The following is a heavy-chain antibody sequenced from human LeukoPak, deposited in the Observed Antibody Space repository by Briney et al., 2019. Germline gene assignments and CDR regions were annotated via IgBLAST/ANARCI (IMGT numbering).Heavy chain of an antibody. J-gene: IGHJ2*01. CDR1: GFTFSGYS. V-gene: IGHV3-48*02. CDR2: ISTSSSTI. Sequence: GGSLRLSCAASGFTFSGYSMIWVRQAPGKGLDWVSYISTSSSTIYYADSVKGRFTISRDNAKNSLYLQVNSLRDEDTAVYYCAREDKWYFDLWGRGTLVTVSS. CDR3: AREDKWYFDL.